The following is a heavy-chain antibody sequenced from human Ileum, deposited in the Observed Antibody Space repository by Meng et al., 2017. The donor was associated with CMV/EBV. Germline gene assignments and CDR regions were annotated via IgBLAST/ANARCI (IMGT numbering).Heavy chain of an antibody. Sequence: QVPRQASGSGLFSPSETLSITCTVSGGSMSSSSSYWGWIRQSPGKGLEWIGSISYSRITYNNPSLKGRVTISVDTSKNQFSLMLTSVTAADTAVYSCASGKSNLEYWGQGTLVTV. CDR1: GGSMSSSSSY. CDR2: ISYSRIT. V-gene: IGHV4-39*07. CDR3: ASGKSNLEY. J-gene: IGHJ4*02. D-gene: IGHD4-11*01.